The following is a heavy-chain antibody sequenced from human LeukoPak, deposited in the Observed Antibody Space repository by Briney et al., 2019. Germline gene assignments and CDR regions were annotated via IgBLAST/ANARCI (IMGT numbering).Heavy chain of an antibody. CDR1: GFTFSSYA. D-gene: IGHD2-21*02. J-gene: IGHJ4*02. Sequence: LTGRSLRLSCAASGFTFSSYAMHWVRQAPGKGLEWVAAISYDGSNKYYADSVKGRFTISRDNSKNTLYLQMNSLRAEDTAVYYCARSRVTADFDYWGQGTLVTVSS. CDR3: ARSRVTADFDY. V-gene: IGHV3-30*04. CDR2: ISYDGSNK.